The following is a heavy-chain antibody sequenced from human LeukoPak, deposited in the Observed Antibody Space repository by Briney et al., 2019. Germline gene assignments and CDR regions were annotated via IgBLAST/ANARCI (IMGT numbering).Heavy chain of an antibody. V-gene: IGHV4-4*02. CDR1: VGSISSGNW. Sequence: SETLSLTCAVSVGSISSGNWWNWVRPSPGKGLEWIGEIYHNGTLNYNPSLKSRVTISADSFKNHFSLKLTSVTAADTAVYYCATAPILRGEGGEHYKYGMDVWGQGTTVIVSS. D-gene: IGHD2-2*02. J-gene: IGHJ6*02. CDR2: IYHNGTL. CDR3: ATAPILRGEGGEHYKYGMDV.